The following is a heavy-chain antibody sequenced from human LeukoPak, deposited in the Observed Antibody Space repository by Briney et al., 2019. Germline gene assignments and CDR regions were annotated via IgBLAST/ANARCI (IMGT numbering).Heavy chain of an antibody. J-gene: IGHJ4*02. Sequence: GGSLRLSCAASGFTFSSYAMSWVRQAPGKGLEWVSAISGSGGSTYCADSVKGRFTISRDNSKNTLYLQMNSLRAEDTAVYYCAVRRYDFWSGYYNFDYWGQGTLVTVSS. CDR1: GFTFSSYA. CDR3: AVRRYDFWSGYYNFDY. D-gene: IGHD3-3*01. V-gene: IGHV3-23*01. CDR2: ISGSGGST.